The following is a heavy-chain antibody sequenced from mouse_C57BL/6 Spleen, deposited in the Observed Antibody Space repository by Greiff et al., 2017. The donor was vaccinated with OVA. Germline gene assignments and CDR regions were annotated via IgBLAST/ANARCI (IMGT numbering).Heavy chain of an antibody. CDR1: GYTFTSYW. J-gene: IGHJ4*01. CDR2: IYPGNSDT. Sequence: VQLQQSGTVLARPGASVKMSCKTSGYTFTSYWMHWVKQRPGQGLEWIGAIYPGNSDTSYNQKFKGKAKLTAVTSASTAYVELSSLTNEDSAVYYCTREGQLRRRSYAMDYWGQGTSVTVAS. CDR3: TREGQLRRRSYAMDY. V-gene: IGHV1-5*01. D-gene: IGHD3-2*02.